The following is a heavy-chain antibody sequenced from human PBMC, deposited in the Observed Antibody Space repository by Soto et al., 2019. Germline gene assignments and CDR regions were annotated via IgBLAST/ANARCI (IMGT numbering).Heavy chain of an antibody. CDR1: GYTFTSYG. D-gene: IGHD1-1*01. CDR2: ISAHNGNT. CDR3: AGAGTTIHY. J-gene: IGHJ4*02. V-gene: IGHV1-18*01. Sequence: QVQLVQSGAEVKKPGASVKVSCKASGYTFTSYGISWVRQAPGQGLERMGWISAHNGNTKFAQKIQGRVTMTTDTPTSSAYMYLRALRSHDTAVYYCAGAGTTIHYWGQGTLVTVSA.